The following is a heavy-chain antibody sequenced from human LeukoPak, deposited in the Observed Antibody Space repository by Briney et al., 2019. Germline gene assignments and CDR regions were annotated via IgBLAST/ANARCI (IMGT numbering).Heavy chain of an antibody. Sequence: GESLKISCKGSGYSFTSYWIGWVRQMPWKGLEWMGIIYPGDSDTRYSPSFQGQVTISADKSISTAYLRWSSLKASDTAMYYCARQGGYCSSTSCYALLYFDYWGQGTLVTVSS. J-gene: IGHJ4*02. D-gene: IGHD2-2*01. CDR2: IYPGDSDT. V-gene: IGHV5-51*01. CDR3: ARQGGYCSSTSCYALLYFDY. CDR1: GYSFTSYW.